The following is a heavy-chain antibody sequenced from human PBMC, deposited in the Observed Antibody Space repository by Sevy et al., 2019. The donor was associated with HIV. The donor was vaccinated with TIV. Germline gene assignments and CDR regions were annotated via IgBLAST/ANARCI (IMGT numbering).Heavy chain of an antibody. V-gene: IGHV1-18*01. CDR2: ISTYNDDT. Sequence: ASVKVSCKASGYTFTSHGICWVRQAPGQGLEWVGWISTYNDDTKYAQKVQGRVTMTTDTSTTTVFMELRSLRSDDTAIYYCARDLPPLDYYGSGSYYTSDYWGQGTLVTVSS. CDR1: GYTFTSHG. D-gene: IGHD3-10*01. J-gene: IGHJ4*02. CDR3: ARDLPPLDYYGSGSYYTSDY.